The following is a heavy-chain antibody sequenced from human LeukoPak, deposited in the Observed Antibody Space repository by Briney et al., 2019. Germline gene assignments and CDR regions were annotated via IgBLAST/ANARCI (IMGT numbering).Heavy chain of an antibody. CDR2: IRYDGSNK. CDR3: AKAELGVDTFFDY. D-gene: IGHD3-3*01. J-gene: IGHJ4*02. Sequence: GGSLRLSCAASGFTFSSYGMHWVRQAPGKGLEWVAFIRYDGSNKYYADSVQGRFTISRDNSKRTLFLQMNSLRAEDTAFYYCAKAELGVDTFFDYWGQGTLVTVSS. CDR1: GFTFSSYG. V-gene: IGHV3-30*02.